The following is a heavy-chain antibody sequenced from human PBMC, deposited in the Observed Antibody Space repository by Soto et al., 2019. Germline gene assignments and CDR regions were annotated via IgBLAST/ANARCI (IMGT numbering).Heavy chain of an antibody. CDR3: AKESLDYYDLGRFYVPAFDY. D-gene: IGHD3-10*01. V-gene: IGHV3-30*18. CDR1: GFRFSSFN. J-gene: IGHJ4*02. Sequence: QVQLVESGGGVAHPGRSLRLSCVTSGFRFSSFNMDWLRQTPGKGLEWVAAISHDGSDISYRDSVKGRFTISRDKSKNTLYLQMDSLRPDDAGVYYCAKESLDYYDLGRFYVPAFDYWGQGTPVSVSS. CDR2: ISHDGSDI.